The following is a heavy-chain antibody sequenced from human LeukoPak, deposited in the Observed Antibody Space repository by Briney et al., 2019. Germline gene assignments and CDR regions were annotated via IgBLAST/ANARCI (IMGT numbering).Heavy chain of an antibody. CDR1: GGSFSGYY. CDR2: INHSGST. J-gene: IGHJ4*02. CDR3: ARGPSYVWGSYRYNPIDY. V-gene: IGHV4-34*01. Sequence: PSETLSLTCAVYGGSFSGYYWSWIRQPPGKGLEWIGEINHSGSTNYNPSLKSRVTISVDTSKNQFSLKLSSVTAADTAVYYCARGPSYVWGSYRYNPIDYWGQGTLVTVSS. D-gene: IGHD3-16*02.